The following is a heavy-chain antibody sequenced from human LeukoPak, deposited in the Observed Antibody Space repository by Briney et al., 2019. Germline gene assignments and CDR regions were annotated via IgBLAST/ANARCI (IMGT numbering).Heavy chain of an antibody. D-gene: IGHD3-16*01. V-gene: IGHV3-7*01. Sequence: GGSLRLSCAASGFTFSSYWMHWVRQAPGKGLEWVANIKEDGSDKYYVDSVKGRFSISRDNSKNTLYLQMNDLRAEDTAVYFCVRGWGSNVYASAFDVWGQGTMVTVSS. J-gene: IGHJ3*01. CDR3: VRGWGSNVYASAFDV. CDR2: IKEDGSDK. CDR1: GFTFSSYW.